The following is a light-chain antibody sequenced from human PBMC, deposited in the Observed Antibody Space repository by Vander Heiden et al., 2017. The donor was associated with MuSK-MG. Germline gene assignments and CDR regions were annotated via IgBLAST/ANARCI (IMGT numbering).Light chain of an antibody. J-gene: IGLJ3*02. CDR3: SSYTDSSPWV. CDR1: SSDVGGYNY. CDR2: DVS. V-gene: IGLV2-14*03. Sequence: QSALTQPASVSGSPGQSITISCTGTSSDVGGYNYVSWYQQHPGKVPKLMIFDVSNRPSGVSNRFSGSKSGNTASLTISGLQAEDEADYYCSSYTDSSPWVFGGGTKLTVL.